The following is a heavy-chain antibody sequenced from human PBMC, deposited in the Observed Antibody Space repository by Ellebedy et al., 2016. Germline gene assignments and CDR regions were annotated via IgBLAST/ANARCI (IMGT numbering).Heavy chain of an antibody. J-gene: IGHJ4*02. CDR2: FDPEDGET. V-gene: IGHV1-24*01. D-gene: IGHD2-21*01. CDR3: ARAPPSSYCGGDCYLGY. CDR1: GYTLTELS. Sequence: ASVKVSCXVSGYTLTELSMHWVRQAPGKGLEWMGGFDPEDGETIYAQKFQGRVTMTEDTSTDTAYMELRSLRSDDTAVYYCARAPPSSYCGGDCYLGYWGQGTLVTVSS.